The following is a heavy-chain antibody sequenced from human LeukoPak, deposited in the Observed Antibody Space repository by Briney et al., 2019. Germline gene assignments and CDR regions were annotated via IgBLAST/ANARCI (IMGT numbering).Heavy chain of an antibody. Sequence: GGSLRPSCAASGFTFSSYWMHWVRQAPGKGLVWVSRINSDGSSATYADSVKGRFTISRDNAKNTVYLQMNSLRAEDTAVYYCARDRATAMFDYWGQGTLVTVSS. V-gene: IGHV3-74*01. CDR2: INSDGSSA. D-gene: IGHD2-2*01. J-gene: IGHJ4*01. CDR3: ARDRATAMFDY. CDR1: GFTFSSYW.